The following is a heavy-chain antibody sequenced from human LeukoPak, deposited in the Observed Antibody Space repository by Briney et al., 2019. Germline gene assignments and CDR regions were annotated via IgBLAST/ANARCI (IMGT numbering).Heavy chain of an antibody. J-gene: IGHJ4*02. CDR2: INHSGST. CDR3: ARGGYSYGSGSTLDY. Sequence: PSETLSLTCAVYGGSFSGYYWSWIRQPPGKGLEWIGEINHSGSTNYNPSLKSRVTISVDTSKNQFSPKLSSVTAADTAVYYCARGGYSYGSGSTLDYWGQGTLVTVSS. CDR1: GGSFSGYY. D-gene: IGHD5-18*01. V-gene: IGHV4-34*01.